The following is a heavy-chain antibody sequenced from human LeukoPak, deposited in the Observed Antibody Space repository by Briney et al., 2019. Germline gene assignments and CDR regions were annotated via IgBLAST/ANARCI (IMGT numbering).Heavy chain of an antibody. V-gene: IGHV4-34*01. CDR3: ARGRKYQLLYYFDY. Sequence: PSETLSLTCAAYGGSFSGYYWSWIRQPPGKGLEWIGEINHSGRTNYNPSLKSRVTISVDTSTNQFSLKLSSVTAADTAVYYCARGRKYQLLYYFDYWGQGTLVTVSS. D-gene: IGHD2-2*01. J-gene: IGHJ4*02. CDR1: GGSFSGYY. CDR2: INHSGRT.